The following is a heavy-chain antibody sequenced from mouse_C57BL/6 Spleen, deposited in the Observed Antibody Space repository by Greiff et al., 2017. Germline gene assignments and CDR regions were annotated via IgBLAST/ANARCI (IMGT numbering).Heavy chain of an antibody. CDR1: GYTFTSSW. CDR3: ARGGDGYYGWYFDY. Sequence: VQLQQPGAELVKPGASVKLSCKASGYTFTSSWMHWVKQRPGRGLEWIGRIDPNSGGTKYNEKFKGKATLTVDKPSSTAYMQINSRTSEDAAVYDCARGGDGYYGWYFDYWGQGTTLTVSA. CDR2: IDPNSGGT. D-gene: IGHD2-3*01. J-gene: IGHJ2*01. V-gene: IGHV1-72*01.